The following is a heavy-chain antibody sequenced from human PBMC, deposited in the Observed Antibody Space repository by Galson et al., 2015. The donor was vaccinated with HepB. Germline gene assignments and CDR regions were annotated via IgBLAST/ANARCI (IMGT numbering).Heavy chain of an antibody. CDR2: INPSGGST. D-gene: IGHD2-8*01. J-gene: IGHJ5*01. Sequence: SVKVSCKASGYTFTDYFIHWVRQAPGQGLEWMGIINPSGGSTSYAQKFQGRVTMTRDTSTSTAYMDLSSLRSEDTAIYYCARDRNRGVRYSLNWFDSWGQGTLVTVSS. CDR3: ARDRNRGVRYSLNWFDS. V-gene: IGHV1-46*01. CDR1: GYTFTDYF.